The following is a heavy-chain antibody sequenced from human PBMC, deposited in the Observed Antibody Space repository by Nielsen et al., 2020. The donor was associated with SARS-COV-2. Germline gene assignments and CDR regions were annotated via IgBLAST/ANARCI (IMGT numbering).Heavy chain of an antibody. CDR1: GFTFSSQA. J-gene: IGHJ4*02. Sequence: GGSLRLSCAASGFTFSSQAISWVRQAPGKGLEWVSIIWSGRSSTYYAHSVRGRFTISRDNSESKVYLQMNSLRAEDTAVYYCARDPIVASSGWYFDSWGQGTLVTLSS. CDR2: IWSGRSST. V-gene: IGHV3-23*03. D-gene: IGHD5-12*01. CDR3: ARDPIVASSGWYFDS.